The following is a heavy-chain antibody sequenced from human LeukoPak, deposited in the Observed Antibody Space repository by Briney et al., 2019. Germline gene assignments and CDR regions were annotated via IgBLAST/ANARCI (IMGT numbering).Heavy chain of an antibody. Sequence: PGGSLRLSCAASGFTFSGSVMHWVRQASGKGLEWVGRIRSKADNYATAYAASVRGRFTISRDDSKNTAFLQMNSLKTEDTAVYYCTRLWGDCGGDRYYHDYWGQGTLVTVSS. CDR1: GFTFSGSV. V-gene: IGHV3-73*01. J-gene: IGHJ4*02. D-gene: IGHD2-21*02. CDR2: IRSKADNYAT. CDR3: TRLWGDCGGDRYYHDY.